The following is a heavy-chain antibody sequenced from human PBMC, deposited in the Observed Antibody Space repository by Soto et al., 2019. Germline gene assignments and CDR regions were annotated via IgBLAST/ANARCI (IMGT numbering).Heavy chain of an antibody. CDR2: IIPILGIA. V-gene: IGHV1-69*02. CDR1: GGTFSSYT. Sequence: SVKVSCKASGGTFSSYTISWVRQAPGQGLEWMGRIIPILGIANYAQKFQGRVTITADKSTSTAYMELSSLRSEDTAVYYCARQHCSGGSCYSYYFDYWGQGTLVTVSS. CDR3: ARQHCSGGSCYSYYFDY. J-gene: IGHJ4*02. D-gene: IGHD2-15*01.